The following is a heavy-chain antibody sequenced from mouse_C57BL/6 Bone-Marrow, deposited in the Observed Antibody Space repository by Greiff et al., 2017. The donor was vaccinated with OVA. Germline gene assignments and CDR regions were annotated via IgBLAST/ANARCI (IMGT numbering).Heavy chain of an antibody. CDR1: GYTFTSYW. CDR3: ESAGNNWVRGEFAMDY. J-gene: IGHJ4*01. Sequence: QVQLQQPGAELVKPGASVKMSCKASGYTFTSYWITWVKQRPGQGLEWIGDIYPGSGRTNYNEKFKSKATLTVDTSSSTAYMQLSSLTTEDSAVNYGESAGNNWVRGEFAMDYWGQGTSVTVSS. D-gene: IGHD2-1*01. CDR2: IYPGSGRT. V-gene: IGHV1-55*01.